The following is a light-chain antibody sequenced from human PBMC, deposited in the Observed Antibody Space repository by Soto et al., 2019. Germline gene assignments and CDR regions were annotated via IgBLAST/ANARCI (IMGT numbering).Light chain of an antibody. V-gene: IGKV3-11*01. J-gene: IGKJ1*01. CDR1: QSVSSY. CDR3: QQRSNWPRT. Sequence: IVLTQSPGSLPLSPGERATLSCRASQSVSSYLLWYQQKPGQAPRLLIYDVSNRATGIPARFSGSGSGTDFTLTISSLEPEDFAVYYCQQRSNWPRTFGQGTKVDIK. CDR2: DVS.